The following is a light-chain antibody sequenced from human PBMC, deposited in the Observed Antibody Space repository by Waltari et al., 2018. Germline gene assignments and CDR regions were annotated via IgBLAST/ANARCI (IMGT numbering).Light chain of an antibody. CDR2: QAS. Sequence: DIQMTQSPATLSASVGDRVIITCRATQSISSWLAWFQQKPGNAPKLLIYQASTLESGVPSRFSGSGSGSEFTLTISSLQPDDFATYHCQQYDSYPWTFGQGTKVEVK. V-gene: IGKV1-5*03. CDR1: QSISSW. J-gene: IGKJ1*01. CDR3: QQYDSYPWT.